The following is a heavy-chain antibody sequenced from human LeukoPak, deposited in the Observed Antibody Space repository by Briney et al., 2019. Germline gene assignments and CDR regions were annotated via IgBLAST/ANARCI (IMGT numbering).Heavy chain of an antibody. CDR1: GFTFSSYW. CDR2: IKQDGSEK. D-gene: IGHD3-10*01. CDR3: ARDQLLWFGELPKGPFDY. Sequence: GGSLRLSCAPSGFTFSSYWMSWVRQAPGKGLEWVANIKQDGSEKYYVDSVKGRFTISRDNAKNSLYLQMNSLRAEDTAVYYCARDQLLWFGELPKGPFDYWGQGTLVTVSS. J-gene: IGHJ4*02. V-gene: IGHV3-7*01.